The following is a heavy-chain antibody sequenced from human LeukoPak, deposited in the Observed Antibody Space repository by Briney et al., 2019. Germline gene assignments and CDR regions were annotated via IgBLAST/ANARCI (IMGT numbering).Heavy chain of an antibody. CDR3: ARDQYDTWSRRGNFDS. V-gene: IGHV3-21*04. CDR2: ISRSSINI. D-gene: IGHD3-3*01. CDR1: GFTFSNYT. Sequence: KPGGPLRLSCAASGFTFSNYTMNWVRQAPGKGLEWVSSISRSSINIYYADSVKGRFTISRDNAKSSLYLQMNSLRAEDTAVFYCARDQYDTWSRRGNFDSWGQGTLVIVSS. J-gene: IGHJ4*02.